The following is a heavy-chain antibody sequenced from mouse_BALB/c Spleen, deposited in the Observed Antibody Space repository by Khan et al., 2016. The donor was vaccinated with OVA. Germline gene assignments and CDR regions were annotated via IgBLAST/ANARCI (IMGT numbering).Heavy chain of an antibody. D-gene: IGHD1-1*01. CDR2: INPSSGYT. CDR1: GYTFISNT. Sequence: QVQLQQSGAELARPGASVKMSCKASGYTFISNTMHWVKQRPGQGLEWIGYINPSSGYTNYTQNFKEKATLTADKSSSTAYMQLSSLTSEDSAVYYCARRTTVYTMDYWGQGTSVTVSS. J-gene: IGHJ4*01. CDR3: ARRTTVYTMDY. V-gene: IGHV1-4*01.